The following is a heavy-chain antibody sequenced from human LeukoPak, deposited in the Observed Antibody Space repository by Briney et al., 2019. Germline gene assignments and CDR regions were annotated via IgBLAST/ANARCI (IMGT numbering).Heavy chain of an antibody. CDR3: ARFGVNYGMDV. V-gene: IGHV3-7*04. J-gene: IGHJ6*02. CDR1: GFTFSSFW. D-gene: IGHD3-16*01. Sequence: GRSLRLSCAASGFTFSSFWMSWVRQTPGKGLEWVANIKPDGSEKEYVDYLKGRFTISRDNAENSLYLQVNSLRVEDTAVYYCARFGVNYGMDVWGQGTTLTVSS. CDR2: IKPDGSEK.